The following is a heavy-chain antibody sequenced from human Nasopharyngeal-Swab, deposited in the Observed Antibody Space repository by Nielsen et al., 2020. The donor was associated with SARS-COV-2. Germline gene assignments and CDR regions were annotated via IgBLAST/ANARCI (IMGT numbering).Heavy chain of an antibody. D-gene: IGHD4-11*01. Sequence: GGSLRLSFAASGFTFISYSMSWPRQAPGKGLDWVANIKQDGSKKNYVDSVEGRFTISRDDAVNSLYLQMNSLRAEDTAVYYCATHDDYRFENWGQGTLVSVSS. CDR2: IKQDGSKK. CDR3: ATHDDYRFEN. J-gene: IGHJ4*02. V-gene: IGHV3-7*05. CDR1: GFTFISYS.